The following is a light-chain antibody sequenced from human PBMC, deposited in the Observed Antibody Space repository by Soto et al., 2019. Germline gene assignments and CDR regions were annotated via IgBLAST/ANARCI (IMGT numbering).Light chain of an antibody. CDR1: QSVRSSF. CDR2: DVS. Sequence: EIVLTQSPGTLSLSPGERATLSCRASQSVRSSFFAWYQQKPGQAPRLLIYDVSVIATGIPDRFSGSGSGTDFTLTINRLEPVEFAVYYCQQYENSVMYTFGQVTKLEIE. V-gene: IGKV3-20*01. CDR3: QQYENSVMYT. J-gene: IGKJ2*01.